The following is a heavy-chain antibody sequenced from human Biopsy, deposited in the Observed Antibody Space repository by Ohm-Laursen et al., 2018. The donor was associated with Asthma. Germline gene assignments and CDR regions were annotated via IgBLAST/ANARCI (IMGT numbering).Heavy chain of an antibody. CDR1: GYTFTSYY. J-gene: IGHJ3*02. Sequence: ASVKVSCKASGYTFTSYYIHWVRQAPGQRLEWMGWINAVSGNTKYSQKFQGRVTITRNTSTRTAYMELSSLRSDDTAVYYYAETYNGDLTGQFFDAFAIWGQGTTVTVSS. CDR3: AETYNGDLTGQFFDAFAI. CDR2: INAVSGNT. D-gene: IGHD3-9*01. V-gene: IGHV1-3*01.